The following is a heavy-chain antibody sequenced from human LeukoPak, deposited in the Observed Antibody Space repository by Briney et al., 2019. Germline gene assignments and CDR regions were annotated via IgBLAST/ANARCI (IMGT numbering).Heavy chain of an antibody. CDR3: ASHSSWYRYWFDP. Sequence: ASVKVSCRASGYTFTGYYIHWVRQAPGQGLEWMGRIIPILGIANYAQKFQGRVTITADKSTSTAYMELSSLRSEDTAVYYCASHSSWYRYWFDPWGQGTLVTVSS. V-gene: IGHV1-69*02. CDR2: IIPILGIA. J-gene: IGHJ5*02. D-gene: IGHD6-13*01. CDR1: GYTFTGYY.